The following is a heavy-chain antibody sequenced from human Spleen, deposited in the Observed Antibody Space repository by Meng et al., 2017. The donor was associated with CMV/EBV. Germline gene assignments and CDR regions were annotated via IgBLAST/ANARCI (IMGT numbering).Heavy chain of an antibody. D-gene: IGHD6-13*01. V-gene: IGHV3-33*06. J-gene: IGHJ5*02. CDR1: GFTFSRKG. Sequence: GFTFSRKGMNWVRQTTGKRVEWVAVIWDDGSNKDYTDTVKGRFTISRDNSKKTLYLQMKRLRAEDTAVYYCAKGGTSSSWSNWFDPWGQGTLVTVSS. CDR3: AKGGTSSSWSNWFDP. CDR2: IWDDGSNK.